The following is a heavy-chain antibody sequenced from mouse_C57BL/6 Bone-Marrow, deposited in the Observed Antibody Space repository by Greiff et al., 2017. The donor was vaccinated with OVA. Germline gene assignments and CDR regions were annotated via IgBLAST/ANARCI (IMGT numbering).Heavy chain of an antibody. CDR1: GYTFTSYD. J-gene: IGHJ4*01. D-gene: IGHD1-1*01. CDR2: IYPRDGST. V-gene: IGHV1-85*01. Sequence: QVQLKESGPELVKPGASVMLSCKASGYTFTSYDINWVKQRPGQGLEWIGWIYPRDGSTKYNEKFKGKATLTVDTSSSTAYMELHSLTSEDSAVYFCAREGYYGSSLYAMDYWGQGTSVTVSS. CDR3: AREGYYGSSLYAMDY.